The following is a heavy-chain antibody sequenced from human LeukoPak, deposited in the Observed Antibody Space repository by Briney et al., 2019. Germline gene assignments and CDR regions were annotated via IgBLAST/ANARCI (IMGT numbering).Heavy chain of an antibody. Sequence: PGGSLRLSRAASGLTLSSYVMHWVRQAPGKGLEWIGRTRNRANSYTTEYAASVKGRFTISRDDSKNSLYLQMNSLKTEDTAVYYCARESLALVACDIWDQGTMVTVSS. CDR2: TRNRANSYTT. CDR3: ARESLALVACDI. J-gene: IGHJ3*02. V-gene: IGHV3-72*01. CDR1: GLTLSSYV.